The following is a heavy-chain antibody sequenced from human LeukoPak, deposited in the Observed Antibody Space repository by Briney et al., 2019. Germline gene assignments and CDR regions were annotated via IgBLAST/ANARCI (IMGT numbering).Heavy chain of an antibody. D-gene: IGHD3-3*01. V-gene: IGHV4-59*01. CDR2: IYSSGST. J-gene: IGHJ4*02. CDR1: GGSISGYY. CDR3: ARHDVWRGYYNY. Sequence: SETLSPTCTVSGGSISGYYWGSIRQPPGKGLEWIGYIYSSGSTNYNPSLKSRVTLSVNTSKNQFSLKLRSVTAADTAVHYCARHDVWRGYYNYWGQGTVVTVSS.